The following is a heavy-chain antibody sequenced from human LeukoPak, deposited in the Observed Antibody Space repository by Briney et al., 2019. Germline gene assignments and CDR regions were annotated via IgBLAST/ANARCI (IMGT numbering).Heavy chain of an antibody. Sequence: ASVKVSCKASGYTFTGNNMHWMRHAHGPGNELMGWINPNSGGTNYAKKFQGRVTTTTDTSINAAYMELSRLRSDDTTAYYCARVYYYYMDGCGKGTTVTVSS. CDR2: INPNSGGT. CDR1: GYTFTGNN. J-gene: IGHJ6*03. CDR3: ARVYYYYMDG. V-gene: IGHV1-2*02.